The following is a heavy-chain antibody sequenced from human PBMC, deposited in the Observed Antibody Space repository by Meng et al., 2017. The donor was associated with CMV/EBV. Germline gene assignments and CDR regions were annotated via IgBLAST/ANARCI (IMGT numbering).Heavy chain of an antibody. CDR2: INPSGGST. J-gene: IGHJ6*02. V-gene: IGHV1-46*01. CDR1: GYTFTSYS. CDR3: ARDQSVRDFWSGYYNAEFYYYGMDV. D-gene: IGHD3-3*01. Sequence: ASVTVSCKASGYTFTSYSIHWVRQAPGQGLEWMGIINPSGGSTSYAQKFQGRVTMTRDTSTSTVYMELSSLRSEDTAVYYCARDQSVRDFWSGYYNAEFYYYGMDVWGQGTTVTVSS.